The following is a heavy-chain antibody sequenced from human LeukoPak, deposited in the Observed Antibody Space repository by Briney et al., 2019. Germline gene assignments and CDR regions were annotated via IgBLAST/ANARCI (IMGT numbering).Heavy chain of an antibody. CDR3: ARDQRVTGRPDIDY. D-gene: IGHD6-6*01. CDR2: ISSDGSST. V-gene: IGHV3-74*03. J-gene: IGHJ4*02. Sequence: GALRLPLAGSGFPFKNHLMHRVRQTPGKGMVWVSRISSDGSSTTYADSVKGRFTISRDNAKNTLYLQMNNLRAEDTAMYYCARDQRVTGRPDIDYWGQGTLVIVSS. CDR1: GFPFKNHL.